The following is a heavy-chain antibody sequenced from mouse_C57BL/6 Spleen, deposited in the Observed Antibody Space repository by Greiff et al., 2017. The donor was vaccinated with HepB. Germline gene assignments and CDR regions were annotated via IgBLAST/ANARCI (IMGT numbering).Heavy chain of an antibody. Sequence: EVKLQESGPGLVKPSPSLSLTCSVTGYSITSGYYWNWIRQFPGNKLEWMGYISYDGSNNYNPSLKNRTSITRDTSKNQFFLKLNSVTTEDTATYYCARQDDDGFAYWGQGTLVTVSA. J-gene: IGHJ3*01. CDR1: GYSITSGYY. V-gene: IGHV3-6*01. CDR3: ARQDDDGFAY. CDR2: ISYDGSN. D-gene: IGHD2-4*01.